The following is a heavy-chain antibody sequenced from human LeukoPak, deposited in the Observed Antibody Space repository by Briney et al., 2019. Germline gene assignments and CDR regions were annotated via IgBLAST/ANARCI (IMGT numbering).Heavy chain of an antibody. V-gene: IGHV1-18*01. J-gene: IGHJ4*02. CDR3: ARDTAPYSSSSGSAY. CDR2: ISAYNGNT. CDR1: GYTFTSYG. D-gene: IGHD6-6*01. Sequence: ASVKVSCKASGYTFTSYGISWVRQAPGQGLEWMGWISAYNGNTSYAQKLQGRVTMTTDTSTSTAYMELRSLRSDDTAVYYCARDTAPYSSSSGSAYWGQGTLVTVSS.